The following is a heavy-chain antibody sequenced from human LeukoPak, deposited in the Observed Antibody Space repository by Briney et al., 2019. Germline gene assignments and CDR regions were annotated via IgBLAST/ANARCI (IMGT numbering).Heavy chain of an antibody. Sequence: PGGSLRLSCAASGFTFSSYGMHWVRQAPGKGLEWVAVISYDGSNKYYADSVKGRFTISRDNAKNSLYLQMNSLRAEDTAVYYCARDRGGSYWVDAFDIWGQGTMVTVSS. V-gene: IGHV3-30*03. CDR2: ISYDGSNK. D-gene: IGHD1-26*01. CDR1: GFTFSSYG. CDR3: ARDRGGSYWVDAFDI. J-gene: IGHJ3*02.